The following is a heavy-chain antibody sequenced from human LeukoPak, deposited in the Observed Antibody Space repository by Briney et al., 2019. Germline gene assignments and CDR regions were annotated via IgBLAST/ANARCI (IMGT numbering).Heavy chain of an antibody. Sequence: GGSPRLSCAASGFTFSNAWMSWVRQAPGKGLEWVGRIKSKTDGGTTDYAAPVKGRFTISRDDSKNTLYLQMNSLKTEDTAVYYCTTDLFGGGSCCFDYWGQGTLVTVSS. CDR1: GFTFSNAW. CDR2: IKSKTDGGTT. D-gene: IGHD2-15*01. J-gene: IGHJ4*02. V-gene: IGHV3-15*01. CDR3: TTDLFGGGSCCFDY.